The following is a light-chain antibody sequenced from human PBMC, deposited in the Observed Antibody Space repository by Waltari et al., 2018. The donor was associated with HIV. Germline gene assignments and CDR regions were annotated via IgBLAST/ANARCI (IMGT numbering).Light chain of an antibody. CDR2: YKTDSDK. CDR1: SGINVGAYW. CDR3: MIWHSDTVI. V-gene: IGLV5-45*01. J-gene: IGLJ2*01. Sequence: QAVLTQPPSLSASPGASASLTCTLRSGINVGAYWIYWYQQKPGSPPQFLLRYKTDSDKYQGSGVPSRFSGSKDASVNAGILFISGLQSEDEADDYCMIWHSDTVIIGGGTKLTVL.